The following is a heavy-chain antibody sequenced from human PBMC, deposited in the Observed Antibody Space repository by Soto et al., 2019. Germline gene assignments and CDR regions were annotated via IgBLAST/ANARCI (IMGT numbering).Heavy chain of an antibody. J-gene: IGHJ6*02. Sequence: GGSLRLSCAASGFTFSSYAMSWVRQAPGKGLEWVSAISGSGGSTYYADSVKGRFTISRDNSKNTLYLQMNSLRAEDTAVYYCAKAQGGYGSGSYNGMDVWGQGTTVTVS. D-gene: IGHD3-10*01. V-gene: IGHV3-23*01. CDR3: AKAQGGYGSGSYNGMDV. CDR2: ISGSGGST. CDR1: GFTFSSYA.